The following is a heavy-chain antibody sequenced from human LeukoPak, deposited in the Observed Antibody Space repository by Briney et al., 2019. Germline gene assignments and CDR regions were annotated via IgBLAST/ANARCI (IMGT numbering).Heavy chain of an antibody. J-gene: IGHJ1*01. CDR3: AYSIGYYDEWFQN. V-gene: IGHV4-59*02. CDR2: VYFSGST. D-gene: IGHD3-22*01. CDR1: GGSVSSAY. Sequence: SETLSLTCAVSGGSVSSAYWSWIRQPPRKGLEWIGYVYFSGSTNYNPSLTSRVTISADTSKNHFSLKLTSVTAADTAVYYCAYSIGYYDEWFQNWGQGTLVTVPS.